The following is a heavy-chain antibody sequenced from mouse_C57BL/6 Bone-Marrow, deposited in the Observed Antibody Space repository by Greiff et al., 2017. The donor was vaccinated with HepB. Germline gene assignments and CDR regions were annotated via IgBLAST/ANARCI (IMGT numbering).Heavy chain of an antibody. V-gene: IGHV1-54*01. CDR2: INPGSGGT. CDR1: GYAFTNYL. Sequence: VKLMESGAELVRPGTSVKVSCKASGYAFTNYLIEWVKQRPGQGLEWIGVINPGSGGTNYNEKFKGKATLTADKSSSTAYMQLSSLTSEDSAVYFCARRRVYYGSPYYFDYWGQGTTLTVSS. D-gene: IGHD1-1*01. J-gene: IGHJ2*01. CDR3: ARRRVYYGSPYYFDY.